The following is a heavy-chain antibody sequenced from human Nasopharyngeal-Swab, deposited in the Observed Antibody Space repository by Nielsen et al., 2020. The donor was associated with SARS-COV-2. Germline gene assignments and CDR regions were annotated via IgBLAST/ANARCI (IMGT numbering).Heavy chain of an antibody. CDR2: IIPIFGTA. CDR1: GGTFSSYA. V-gene: IGHV1-69*13. CDR3: ARDGPEDLWPQGGYYGMDV. Sequence: SVKVSCKASGGTFSSYAISWVRQAPGQGLEWMGGIIPIFGTANYAQKFQGRVTITADESTSTAYMELSSLRSEDTAVYYCARDGPEDLWPQGGYYGMDVWGQGTTVTVSS. J-gene: IGHJ6*02. D-gene: IGHD2-21*01.